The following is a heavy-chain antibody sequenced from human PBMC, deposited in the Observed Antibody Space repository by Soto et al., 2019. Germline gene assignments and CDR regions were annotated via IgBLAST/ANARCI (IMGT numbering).Heavy chain of an antibody. CDR2: INAGNGNT. CDR3: ARDSADSSGWYNYFDY. CDR1: GYTFTSYA. V-gene: IGHV1-3*01. D-gene: IGHD6-19*01. Sequence: QVQLVQSGAEVKKPGASVKVSCKASGYTFTSYAMHWVRQAPGQRLEWMGWINAGNGNTKYSQKFQGRVTITRDTSASTAYMELSSLRSEDTAVYYCARDSADSSGWYNYFDYWGQGTLVTVSS. J-gene: IGHJ4*02.